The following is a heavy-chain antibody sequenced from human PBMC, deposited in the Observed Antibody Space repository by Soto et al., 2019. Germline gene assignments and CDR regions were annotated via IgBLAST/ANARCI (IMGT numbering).Heavy chain of an antibody. J-gene: IGHJ6*02. CDR3: ARIGTYYDILTGYYMPRHV. CDR2: ISAYNGNT. V-gene: IGHV1-18*04. D-gene: IGHD3-9*01. Sequence: ASVKVSCKASGYTFTSYGISWVRQAPGQGLEWMGWISAYNGNTNYAQKLQDRVTMTTDTSTSTAYMELRSLRSDDTAVYYCARIGTYYDILTGYYMPRHVWGQGTTVTVSS. CDR1: GYTFTSYG.